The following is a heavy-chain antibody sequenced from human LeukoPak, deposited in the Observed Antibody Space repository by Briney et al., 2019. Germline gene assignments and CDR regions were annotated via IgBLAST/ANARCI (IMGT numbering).Heavy chain of an antibody. D-gene: IGHD6-6*01. J-gene: IGHJ4*02. CDR2: INADTGKP. CDR1: GYTFTSYY. V-gene: IGHV7-4-1*02. Sequence: ASVKVSCKASGYTFTSYYMHLVRQAPGQGLEWLGWINADTGKPTYAQDFTGRFVFSLDTSVSTAYLQISSLKAEDTAVYYCAREVVRFDYWGQGTLVTVSS. CDR3: AREVVRFDY.